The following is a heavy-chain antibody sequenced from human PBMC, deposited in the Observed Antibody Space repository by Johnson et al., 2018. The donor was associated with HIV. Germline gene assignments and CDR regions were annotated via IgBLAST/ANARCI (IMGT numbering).Heavy chain of an antibody. V-gene: IGHV3-9*01. CDR3: AKGRSGTTASIDAFDI. CDR2: ISWNSGST. CDR1: GFTFDDYA. D-gene: IGHD1-7*01. Sequence: VQLVESGGGLVQPGRSLRLSRAASGFTFDDYAMHWVRQAPGKGLEWVSGISWNSGSTYYADSVKGRFTISRDNAKKSQYLQMNSLRAEDTAVYYCAKGRSGTTASIDAFDIWGQGTMVTVSS. J-gene: IGHJ3*02.